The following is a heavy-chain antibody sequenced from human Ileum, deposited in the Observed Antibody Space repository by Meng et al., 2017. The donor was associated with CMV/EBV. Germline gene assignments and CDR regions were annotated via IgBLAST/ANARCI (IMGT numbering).Heavy chain of an antibody. CDR3: ASTPRADTYNVLDY. CDR2: ISGSGGST. V-gene: IGHV3-23*01. CDR1: GFTFSSYA. D-gene: IGHD5-18*01. J-gene: IGHJ4*02. Sequence: EVQLLESGGGLVQPGGSLRLSCAASGFTFSSYAVTWVRQASGKGLEWVSVISGSGGSTYYADSVKGRFTISRDNSKNTLFLQMNSLSAADTAIYYCASTPRADTYNVLDYWGQGTLVTVFS.